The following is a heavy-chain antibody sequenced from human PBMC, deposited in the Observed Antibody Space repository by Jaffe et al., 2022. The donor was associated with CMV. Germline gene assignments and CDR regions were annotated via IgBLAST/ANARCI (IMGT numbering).Heavy chain of an antibody. CDR2: IDHTGRT. CDR1: GVSLSGYY. J-gene: IGHJ4*02. V-gene: IGHV4-34*02. D-gene: IGHD6-19*01. CDR3: ARETLRAVAGTYDH. Sequence: QVQLQQWGAGLLKPSETLSLTCDVHGVSLSGYYWSWIRQSPGKGLEWLGEIDHTGRTTYNPSLRSRVSLSVDTSKKQFSLTLESVTAADTAVYYCARETLRAVAGTYDHWGQGTQVIVSS.